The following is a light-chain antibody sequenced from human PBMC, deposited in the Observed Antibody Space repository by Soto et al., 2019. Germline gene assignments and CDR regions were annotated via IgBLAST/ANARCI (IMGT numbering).Light chain of an antibody. Sequence: DIVMTQSPLSLPVTPGEPASISCRSSQILLHSNGYNFLGWFLQKPGQSPHHLVYLGSNRASGVPDRYSGNGSGTYFTVNISRLEAEGVGVYYCTQSLQTPRTFGQGTLVESK. V-gene: IGKV2-28*01. CDR3: TQSLQTPRT. CDR2: LGS. CDR1: QILLHSNGYNF. J-gene: IGKJ5*01.